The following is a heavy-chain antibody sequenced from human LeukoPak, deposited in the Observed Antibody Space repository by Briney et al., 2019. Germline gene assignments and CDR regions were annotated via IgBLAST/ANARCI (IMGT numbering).Heavy chain of an antibody. V-gene: IGHV1-18*01. CDR1: GYTLTSYG. CDR2: ISAYNGNT. CDR3: ARDDYDSSGYDAFDI. D-gene: IGHD3-22*01. J-gene: IGHJ3*02. Sequence: ASVKVSCKASGYTLTSYGISWVRQAPGQGLEWMGWISAYNGNTRYAQKLQGRVTMTTDSSTSTAYMELRSLRSDDTAVYYCARDDYDSSGYDAFDIWGQGTMVTVSS.